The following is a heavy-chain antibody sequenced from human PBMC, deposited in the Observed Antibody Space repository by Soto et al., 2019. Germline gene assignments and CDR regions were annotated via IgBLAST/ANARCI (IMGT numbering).Heavy chain of an antibody. V-gene: IGHV4-59*01. CDR1: GGSISSYY. Sequence: PSETLSLTCTVSGGSISSYYWSWIRQPPGKGLEWIGYMYNTGSTIYNPSLKSRVTISVDTSKNQFSLKLSSVTAADTAVYYCARDIVATDGMDVWGQGTTVT. D-gene: IGHD5-12*01. J-gene: IGHJ6*02. CDR2: MYNTGST. CDR3: ARDIVATDGMDV.